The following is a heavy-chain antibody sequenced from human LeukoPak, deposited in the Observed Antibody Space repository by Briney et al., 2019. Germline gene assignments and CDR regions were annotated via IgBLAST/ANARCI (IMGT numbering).Heavy chain of an antibody. J-gene: IGHJ4*02. Sequence: SETLSLTCTVSGGSISGYYWNWIRQPPGRGLEWIGYIYYDGSTNYNPSVKSRVTISFDTSKNQFSLEVTSVTAADTAVYYCARSLRPEGYWGQGTLVTVSS. D-gene: IGHD3-16*01. CDR2: IYYDGST. CDR3: ARSLRPEGY. CDR1: GGSISGYY. V-gene: IGHV4-59*01.